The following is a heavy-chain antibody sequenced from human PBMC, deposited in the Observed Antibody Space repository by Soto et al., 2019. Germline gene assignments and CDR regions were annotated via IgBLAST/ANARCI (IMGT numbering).Heavy chain of an antibody. CDR2: INSDGSST. Sequence: GGSLRLSCAASGFTFSSYWMHWVRQAPGKGLVWVSRINSDGSSTSYADSVKGRFTISRDNAKNTLYLQMNRLRAEDTAVYYCARSGKGEGAAAGTTMYYYYYGMDVWGQGTTVTVSS. D-gene: IGHD6-13*01. J-gene: IGHJ6*02. V-gene: IGHV3-74*01. CDR3: ARSGKGEGAAAGTTMYYYYYGMDV. CDR1: GFTFSSYW.